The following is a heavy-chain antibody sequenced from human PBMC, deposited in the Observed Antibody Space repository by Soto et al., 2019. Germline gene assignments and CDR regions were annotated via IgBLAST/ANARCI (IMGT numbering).Heavy chain of an antibody. V-gene: IGHV3-23*01. D-gene: IGHD2-21*01. J-gene: IGHJ1*01. CDR2: IVCSGSQI. CDR1: GFTLSTFT. Sequence: HPGVSLRLSCAVSGFTLSTFTMTWGRQAPGKGLECVSGIVCSGSQIHYADPVNCRFTICKDNSKNILYLQMYSLIVDDTAVYFCAKDAVYKDVLWLMDLWGQGTQVTVSS. CDR3: AKDAVYKDVLWLMDL.